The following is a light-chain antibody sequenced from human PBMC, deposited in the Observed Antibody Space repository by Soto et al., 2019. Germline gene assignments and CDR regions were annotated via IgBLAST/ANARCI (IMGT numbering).Light chain of an antibody. CDR2: GAS. Sequence: EIVMTQYPATLSVSPGERATLSCRASQSVGSGLSWYQQKPGQAPRLLIYGASTRATGIPARFSGSGSGTEFTLTISSLQSEDYAVYYCQQYHNWPPYTFGQGTKVDIK. CDR3: QQYHNWPPYT. V-gene: IGKV3-15*01. CDR1: QSVGSG. J-gene: IGKJ2*01.